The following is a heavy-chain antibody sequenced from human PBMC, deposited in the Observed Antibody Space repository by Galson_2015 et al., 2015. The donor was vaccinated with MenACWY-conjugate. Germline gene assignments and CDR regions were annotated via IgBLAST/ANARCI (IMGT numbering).Heavy chain of an antibody. CDR2: ISSSSSYI. CDR1: GFTFSSYS. D-gene: IGHD6-13*01. Sequence: SLRLSCAASGFTFSSYSMNWVRQAPGKGLEWVSSISSSSSYIYYADSVKGRFTISRDNAKNSLYLQMNSLRAEDTAVYYCAREIAAAGTPFYWGQGTLVTVSS. V-gene: IGHV3-21*01. J-gene: IGHJ4*02. CDR3: AREIAAAGTPFY.